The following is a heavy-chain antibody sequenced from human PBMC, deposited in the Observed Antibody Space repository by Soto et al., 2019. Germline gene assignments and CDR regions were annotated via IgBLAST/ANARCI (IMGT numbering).Heavy chain of an antibody. V-gene: IGHV3-21*01. J-gene: IGHJ4*02. CDR2: ISSSSSYI. CDR1: GFTFSSYS. CDR3: ARDLHDYVWGSLDY. D-gene: IGHD3-16*01. Sequence: PGGSLRLSCAASGFTFSSYSMNWVRQAPGKGLEWVSSISSSSSYIYYADSVKGRFTISRDNAKNSLYLQMNSLRAEDTAVYYCARDLHDYVWGSLDYWGQGTLVTVSS.